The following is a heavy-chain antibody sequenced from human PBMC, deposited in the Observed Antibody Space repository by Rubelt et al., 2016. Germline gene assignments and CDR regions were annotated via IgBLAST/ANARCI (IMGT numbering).Heavy chain of an antibody. CDR2: INHSGTT. V-gene: IGHV4-34*01. CDR3: ASSWYMVW. Sequence: QVQLKQWGAGVLKPSETLSLTCAVYGGSFSDYHWSWIRQPPGKGLEWIGEINHSGTTNYNPSLKSRVTMSVDTSKKQFSLRLPSVTAADSAVYYCASSWYMVWWGQGTRVTVSS. CDR1: GGSFSDYH. J-gene: IGHJ4*02. D-gene: IGHD6-13*01.